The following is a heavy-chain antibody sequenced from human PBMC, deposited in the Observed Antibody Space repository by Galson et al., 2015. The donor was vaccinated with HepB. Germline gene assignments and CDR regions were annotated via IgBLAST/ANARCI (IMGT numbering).Heavy chain of an antibody. J-gene: IGHJ6*02. Sequence: SLRLSCAASGFTFSSHSMIWVRQAPGRGLDLVSYISRSSSTIYYADSVKGRFTISRDNAMNSLYLQMNSLRAEDTAVYYCAREGRDYYGMDVWGQGTTVIVSS. CDR2: ISRSSSTI. D-gene: IGHD1-26*01. V-gene: IGHV3-48*01. CDR3: AREGRDYYGMDV. CDR1: GFTFSSHS.